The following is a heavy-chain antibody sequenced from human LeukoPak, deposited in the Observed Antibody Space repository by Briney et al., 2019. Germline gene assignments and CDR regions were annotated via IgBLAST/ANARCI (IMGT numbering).Heavy chain of an antibody. CDR2: ITGSGDRT. Sequence: GGSLRLSCAASGFTFSSYAMSWVRQAPGKGLEWVTAITGSGDRTYYADSVQGRFTISRDNSKNTLYLQMNGLRAEDTAVYYCTKGDSSTVHLLTGHWGQGTLVTVSS. CDR3: TKGDSSTVHLLTGH. D-gene: IGHD3-9*01. V-gene: IGHV3-23*01. J-gene: IGHJ4*02. CDR1: GFTFSSYA.